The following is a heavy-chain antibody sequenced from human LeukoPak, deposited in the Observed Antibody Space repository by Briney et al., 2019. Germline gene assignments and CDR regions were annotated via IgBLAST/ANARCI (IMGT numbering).Heavy chain of an antibody. V-gene: IGHV3-23*01. CDR2: ISGSGDIT. CDR1: GFTFSTYA. J-gene: IGHJ4*02. CDR3: AKDVDIVATINGGFDS. D-gene: IGHD5-12*01. Sequence: GGSLRLSCAASGFTFSTYAMNWVRQAPGKGLEWVSGISGSGDITYYADSVKGRFTISRDNSKRTLYLRMNSLRAEDTAVYYCAKDVDIVATINGGFDSWGQGTLVTVSS.